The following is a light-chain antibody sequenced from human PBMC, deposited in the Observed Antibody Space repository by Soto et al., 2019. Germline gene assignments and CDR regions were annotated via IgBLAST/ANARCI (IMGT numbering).Light chain of an antibody. CDR2: DTD. Sequence: QSVLTQPPSVSAAPGQEVTISCSGSSSNIAANSVSWYQHLPGTAPKLLIYDTDRRPSGIPARFSGSKSGTSATLGITGLQTGDEADYYCGAWDTSLGVYVFGSGTKVTV. J-gene: IGLJ1*01. CDR3: GAWDTSLGVYV. CDR1: SSNIAANS. V-gene: IGLV1-51*01.